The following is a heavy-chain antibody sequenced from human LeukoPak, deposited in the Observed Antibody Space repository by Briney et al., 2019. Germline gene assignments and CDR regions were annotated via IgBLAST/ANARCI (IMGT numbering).Heavy chain of an antibody. Sequence: ASVKVSCKASGDTFIRYGISWVRQAPGQGLEWMGWISTGNGNTNYGQKFQGRVTITADESTSTTYMGLSSLTYEDSAVYYCARRNYADYGGAFDIWGQGTVVSVSS. CDR1: GDTFIRYG. D-gene: IGHD4-17*01. V-gene: IGHV1-18*01. J-gene: IGHJ3*02. CDR3: ARRNYADYGGAFDI. CDR2: ISTGNGNT.